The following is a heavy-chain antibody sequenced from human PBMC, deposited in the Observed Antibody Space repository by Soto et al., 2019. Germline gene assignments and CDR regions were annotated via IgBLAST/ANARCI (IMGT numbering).Heavy chain of an antibody. Sequence: PSESLSLAGTVSVGSVSSTTYFWAWILKPPGKGLEWVGSIYYSGETHYNPSLKSRVTISVDRSKNQFSLQMSSVTAADTAVYYCAKNLPRTGRFDYWGQGSLVTVSS. CDR2: IYYSGET. J-gene: IGHJ4*02. V-gene: IGHV4-39*01. CDR1: VGSVSSTTYF. CDR3: AKNLPRTGRFDY.